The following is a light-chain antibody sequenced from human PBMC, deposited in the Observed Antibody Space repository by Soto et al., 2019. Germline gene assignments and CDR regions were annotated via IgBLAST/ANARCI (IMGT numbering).Light chain of an antibody. CDR2: DAS. CDR3: QQYNSYPRT. J-gene: IGKJ1*01. CDR1: QSISNH. V-gene: IGKV1-13*02. Sequence: IQMTQSPSSLSASVEDRVIITCRASQSISNHLNWYQQKPGKAPKLLIYDASSLESGVPSRFSGSGSGTEFTLTISSLQPEDFATYYCQQYNSYPRTFGQGTKVDIK.